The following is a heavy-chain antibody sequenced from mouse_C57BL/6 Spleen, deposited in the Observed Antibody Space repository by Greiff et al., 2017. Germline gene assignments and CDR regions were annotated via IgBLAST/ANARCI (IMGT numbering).Heavy chain of an antibody. CDR2: ILPGSGST. Sequence: QVQLQQSGAELMKPGASVKLSCKATGYTFTGYWIEWVKQRPGHGLEWIGEILPGSGSTNYNEKFKGKATFTADTSSNTAYMQLSSLTTGDSAIYSCSRCLYCGSSYAYFDYWGQGTTLTVSS. CDR3: SRCLYCGSSYAYFDY. CDR1: GYTFTGYW. V-gene: IGHV1-9*01. J-gene: IGHJ2*01. D-gene: IGHD1-1*01.